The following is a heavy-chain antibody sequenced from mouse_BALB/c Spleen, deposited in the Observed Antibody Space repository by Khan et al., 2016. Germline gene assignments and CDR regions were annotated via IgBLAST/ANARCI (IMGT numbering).Heavy chain of an antibody. D-gene: IGHD1-2*01. CDR3: ARSLLRVRTDY. CDR1: GYTFTNYW. V-gene: IGHV1-63*02. J-gene: IGHJ2*01. Sequence: QVQLQQSGAELVRPGTSVKISCKASGYTFTNYWLGWVKQRPGHGLEWIGDIYPGGDYINYNKKFKGKATLTADTSSSTAYMQLSSLTAEDSAVYFCARSLLRVRTDYWGQGTTLTVSS. CDR2: IYPGGDYI.